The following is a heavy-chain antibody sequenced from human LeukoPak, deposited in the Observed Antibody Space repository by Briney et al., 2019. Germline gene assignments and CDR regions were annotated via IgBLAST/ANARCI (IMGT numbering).Heavy chain of an antibody. CDR2: ISGSGGST. J-gene: IGHJ4*02. V-gene: IGHV3-23*01. Sequence: GGSLRLSCAASGFTFSSYAMSWVRQALGKGLEWVSAISGSGGSTYYADSVKGRFTISRDNSKNTLYLQMNSLRAEDTAVYYCAKPYCSGGSCYSFFDYWGQGTLVTVSS. CDR1: GFTFSSYA. CDR3: AKPYCSGGSCYSFFDY. D-gene: IGHD2-15*01.